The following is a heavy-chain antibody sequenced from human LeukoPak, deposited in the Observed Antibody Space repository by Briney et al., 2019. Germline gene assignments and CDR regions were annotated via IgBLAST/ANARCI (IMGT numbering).Heavy chain of an antibody. Sequence: GSLRLSCAASGFLFSGYGMTWVRQAPGKGLEWVSAISGSSGITHYADSVKGRFTISRDNSKNTLYMQMNSLRAEDTAVYYCAKVPYENYYYYMDVWGKGTPVTVSS. V-gene: IGHV3-23*01. CDR2: ISGSSGIT. CDR1: GFLFSGYG. J-gene: IGHJ6*03. D-gene: IGHD3-22*01. CDR3: AKVPYENYYYYMDV.